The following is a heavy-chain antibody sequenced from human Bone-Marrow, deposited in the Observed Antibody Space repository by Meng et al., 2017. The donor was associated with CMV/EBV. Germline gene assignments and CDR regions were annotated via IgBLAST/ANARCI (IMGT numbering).Heavy chain of an antibody. V-gene: IGHV1-18*01. D-gene: IGHD3-22*01. J-gene: IGHJ6*02. CDR3: ARGRMIVVVITPDYYYYGMDV. Sequence: ASVKVSCKASGYTFTSYGISWVRQAPGQGLEWMGWISAYNGNTNYAQKLQGRVTMTTDTSTSTAYMELRSLRSGDTAVYYCARGRMIVVVITPDYYYYGMDVWGQGTTVTVSS. CDR2: ISAYNGNT. CDR1: GYTFTSYG.